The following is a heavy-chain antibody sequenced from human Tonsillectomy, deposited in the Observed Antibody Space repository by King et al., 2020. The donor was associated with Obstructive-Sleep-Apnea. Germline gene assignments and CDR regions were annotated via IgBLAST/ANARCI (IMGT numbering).Heavy chain of an antibody. D-gene: IGHD1-26*01. J-gene: IGHJ4*02. CDR2: IRSKANSYGT. V-gene: IGHV3-73*01. CDR3: TRPYSGSYDFDY. Sequence: VQLVESGGGLVQPGGSLKLSCAASGVTFSGSAMHWVRQASGKGLEWVGRIRSKANSYGTAYAASVKGRFTISRDDSKNTAYLQMHSLKTEDTAVYYCTRPYSGSYDFDYWGQGTLVTVSS. CDR1: GVTFSGSA.